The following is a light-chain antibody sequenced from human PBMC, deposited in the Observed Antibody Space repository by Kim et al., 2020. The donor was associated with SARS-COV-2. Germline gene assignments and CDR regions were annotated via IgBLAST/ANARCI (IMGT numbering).Light chain of an antibody. V-gene: IGKV1-16*02. CDR2: TAS. J-gene: IGKJ4*01. CDR3: QQYNSFPLT. Sequence: AGDRVPITFRACQDISNLLAWFQQKPEKAPKSLISTASSLQSGVPSKFSGSRSGTEFTLTISSLQPEDFATYYCQQYNSFPLTFGGGTKVDIK. CDR1: QDISNL.